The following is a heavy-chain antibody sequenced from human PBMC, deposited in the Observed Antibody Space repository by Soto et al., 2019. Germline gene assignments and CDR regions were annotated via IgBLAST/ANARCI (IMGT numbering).Heavy chain of an antibody. CDR2: ISGSGGST. CDR3: AKDRMIAVAGLYYFDY. D-gene: IGHD6-19*01. Sequence: GGSLRLSCAASGFTFSSYAMSLVRQAPGKGLEWVSAISGSGGSTYYADSVKGRFTISRDNSKNTLYLQMNSLRAEDTAVYYCAKDRMIAVAGLYYFDYWGQGTLVTVSS. CDR1: GFTFSSYA. V-gene: IGHV3-23*01. J-gene: IGHJ4*02.